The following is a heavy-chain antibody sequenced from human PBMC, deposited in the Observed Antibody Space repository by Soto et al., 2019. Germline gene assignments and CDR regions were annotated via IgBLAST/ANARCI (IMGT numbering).Heavy chain of an antibody. CDR1: SVSINSFTNHY. D-gene: IGHD6-13*01. CDR3: ARTYSSSRSPFDY. CDR2: ISKTGFT. J-gene: IGHJ4*02. V-gene: IGHV4-59*11. Sequence: SETLSLTCTVSSVSINSFTNHYCSWIRQPPGKGLEWVGYISKTGFTSYNPSLRSRVTISVDTSKNQFSLKLSSVTAADTAVYYCARTYSSSRSPFDYWGQGTLVTVSS.